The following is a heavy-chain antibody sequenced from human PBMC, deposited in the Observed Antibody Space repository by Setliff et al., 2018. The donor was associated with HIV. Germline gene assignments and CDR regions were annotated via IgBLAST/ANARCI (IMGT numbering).Heavy chain of an antibody. CDR2: IYPGDSDT. D-gene: IGHD6-19*01. CDR3: AREGQWLDGFDY. Sequence: GESLKISCKGSGYRFTRYWIGWVRQMPVKGLEWMGIIYPGDSDTRYSPSFQGQVTISVDKSISTAYLQCTTLQASDTAVYYCAREGQWLDGFDYWGQGTLVTVSS. V-gene: IGHV5-51*01. J-gene: IGHJ4*02. CDR1: GYRFTRYW.